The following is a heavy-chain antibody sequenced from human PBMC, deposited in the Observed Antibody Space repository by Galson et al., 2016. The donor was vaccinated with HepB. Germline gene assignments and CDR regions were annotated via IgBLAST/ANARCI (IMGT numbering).Heavy chain of an antibody. CDR2: IIPLLGIT. CDR3: AGRPSTTWKDGLDV. D-gene: IGHD1-1*01. J-gene: IGHJ6*02. V-gene: IGHV1-69*04. Sequence: SVKVSCKAVGGSFDYFVINWVRQTPGQGLEWMGRIIPLLGITNYAEKIKDRVTIIADKSTSTASMGLSGLGFDDTAVYFCAGRPSTTWKDGLDVWGRGTTVAVSS. CDR1: GGSFDYFV.